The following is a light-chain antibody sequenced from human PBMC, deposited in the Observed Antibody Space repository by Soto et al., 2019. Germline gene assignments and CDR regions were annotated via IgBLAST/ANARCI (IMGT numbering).Light chain of an antibody. CDR3: QQYGSFT. Sequence: EIVLTQSPGTLSLSPGERATLSCRASQSVSSSYLAWYQQKPGQAPRLLIYGASSRATGIPARFSGSGSGTDFTLTISRLEPEDFAVYYCQQYGSFTFGQGTRLEMK. J-gene: IGKJ5*01. V-gene: IGKV3-20*01. CDR1: QSVSSSY. CDR2: GAS.